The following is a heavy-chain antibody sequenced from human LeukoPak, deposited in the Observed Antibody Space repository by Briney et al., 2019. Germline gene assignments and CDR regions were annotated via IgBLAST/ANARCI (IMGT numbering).Heavy chain of an antibody. V-gene: IGHV3-48*01. CDR2: ISSSSSTI. J-gene: IGHJ4*02. Sequence: GGSLRLSCAASGFTFSSYSMNWVRQAPGKGLEWVSYISSSSSTIYYADSVKGRFTISRDNAKNSLYLQMNSLRAEDTALYYCARDKGAVYSGYDFRGDFDYWGQGTLVTVSS. CDR1: GFTFSSYS. CDR3: ARDKGAVYSGYDFRGDFDY. D-gene: IGHD5-12*01.